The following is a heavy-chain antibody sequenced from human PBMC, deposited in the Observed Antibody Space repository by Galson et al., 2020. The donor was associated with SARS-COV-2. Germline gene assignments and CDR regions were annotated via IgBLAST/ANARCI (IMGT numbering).Heavy chain of an antibody. CDR1: GGSINSTTYY. V-gene: IGHV4-39*07. CDR3: ARGKGSAVFDV. J-gene: IGHJ4*02. D-gene: IGHD6-19*01. Sequence: SETLSLTCTVSGGSINSTTYYWGWIRQPPGKGLEWIGNVSFIGTTNYNPSLKSRLHMSIDTSKNQFSLKLTSLTAADTALYFCARGKGSAVFDVWGQGSRVTVSS. CDR2: VSFIGTT.